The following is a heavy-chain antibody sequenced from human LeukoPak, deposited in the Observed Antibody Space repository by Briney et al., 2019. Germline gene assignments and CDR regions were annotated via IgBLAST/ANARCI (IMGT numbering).Heavy chain of an antibody. Sequence: GASVKVSCKASGYTFTSYGISWVRQAPGQGLEWMGWISAYNGNTNYAQKLQGRVTMTTDTSTSTAYMELRSLRSDDTAVYYCARDTYNYGSSAYYFDYWGQGTLVTVSS. CDR2: ISAYNGNT. J-gene: IGHJ4*02. V-gene: IGHV1-18*01. CDR1: GYTFTSYG. D-gene: IGHD5-18*01. CDR3: ARDTYNYGSSAYYFDY.